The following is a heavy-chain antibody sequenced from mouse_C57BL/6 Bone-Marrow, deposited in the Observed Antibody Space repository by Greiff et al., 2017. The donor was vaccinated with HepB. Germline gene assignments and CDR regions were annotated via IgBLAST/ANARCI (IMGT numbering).Heavy chain of an antibody. CDR1: GFTFSSYG. V-gene: IGHV5-6*01. CDR2: ISSGGSYT. D-gene: IGHD1-1*01. J-gene: IGHJ2*01. Sequence: EVQVVESGGDLVKPGGSLKLSCAASGFTFSSYGMSWVRQTPDKRLEWVATISSGGSYTYYPDSVKGRFTISRDNAKNTLYLQMSSLKSEDTAMYYCARHPTVPDFDYWGQSTTLTVSS. CDR3: ARHPTVPDFDY.